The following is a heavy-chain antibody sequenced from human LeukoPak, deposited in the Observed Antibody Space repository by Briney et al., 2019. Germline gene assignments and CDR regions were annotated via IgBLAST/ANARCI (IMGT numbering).Heavy chain of an antibody. CDR3: AKGPAPIAVAGTDY. V-gene: IGHV3-23*01. D-gene: IGHD6-19*01. Sequence: PGGSLRLSCAASGFTFSSCAMSWVRQAPGKGLEWVSAISGNGGSTYYADSVKGRFTISRDNSKNTLYLQMNSLRAEDTAVYYCAKGPAPIAVAGTDYWGQGTLVTVSS. CDR2: ISGNGGST. J-gene: IGHJ4*02. CDR1: GFTFSSCA.